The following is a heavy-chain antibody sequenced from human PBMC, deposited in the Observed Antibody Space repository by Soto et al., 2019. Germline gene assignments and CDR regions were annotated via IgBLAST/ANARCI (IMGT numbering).Heavy chain of an antibody. D-gene: IGHD2-15*01. Sequence: PGGSLRLSCAASGFTFSNYWMTWVRQAPGKGLEWVANIKEDGSEKHYVDSVKGRFTISRDNAKHSLYLQMNSLRVEDKAVYFCSRDVVVGAKALNYWGQGALVTVSS. CDR3: SRDVVVGAKALNY. CDR2: IKEDGSEK. V-gene: IGHV3-7*01. CDR1: GFTFSNYW. J-gene: IGHJ4*02.